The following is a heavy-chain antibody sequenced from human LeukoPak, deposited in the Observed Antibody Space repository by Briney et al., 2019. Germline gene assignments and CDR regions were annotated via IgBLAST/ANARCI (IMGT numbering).Heavy chain of an antibody. J-gene: IGHJ4*02. V-gene: IGHV1-69*05. CDR2: IIPIFGTA. Sequence: SAKVSCKASGGTFSSYAISWVRQAPGQGLEWMGRIIPIFGTANYAQKFQGRVTITTDESTSTAYMELSSLRPEDTAVYYCASSKTGRIAGAAPFDYWGQGPLVTVSS. D-gene: IGHD6-19*01. CDR1: GGTFSSYA. CDR3: ASSKTGRIAGAAPFDY.